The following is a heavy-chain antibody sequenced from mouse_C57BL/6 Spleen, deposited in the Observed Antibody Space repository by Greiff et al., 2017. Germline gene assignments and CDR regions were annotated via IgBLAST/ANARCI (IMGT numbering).Heavy chain of an antibody. J-gene: IGHJ1*03. CDR1: GFTFSSYA. V-gene: IGHV5-9-1*02. D-gene: IGHD2-4*01. CDR2: ISSGGDYI. Sequence: DVQLQESGEGLVKPGGSLKLSCAASGFTFSSYAMSWVRQTPEKRLEWVAYISSGGDYIYYADTVKGRFTISRDNARNTLYLQMSSLKSEDTAMYYCTRDEGLRRYFDVWGTGTTVTVSS. CDR3: TRDEGLRRYFDV.